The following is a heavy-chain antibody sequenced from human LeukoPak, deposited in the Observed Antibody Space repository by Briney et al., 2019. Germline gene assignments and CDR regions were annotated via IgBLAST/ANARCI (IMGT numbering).Heavy chain of an antibody. CDR1: GGSFGTRRHY. V-gene: IGHV4-39*01. CDR2: IYYSGST. D-gene: IGHD3-3*01. Sequence: SETLSLTCSVSGGSFGTRRHYWGWVRQPPGKGLEWIGSIYYSGSTYYNPSLKSRVTISVDASKNQFSLRLSSVTAADTAVYYCASHGGVLEWLFDYWGQGILVTVSS. J-gene: IGHJ4*02. CDR3: ASHGGVLEWLFDY.